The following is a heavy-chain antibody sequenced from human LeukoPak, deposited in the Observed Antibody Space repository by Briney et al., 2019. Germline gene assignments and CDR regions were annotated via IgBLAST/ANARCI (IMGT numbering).Heavy chain of an antibody. D-gene: IGHD6-19*01. CDR3: GGFEYEAGLGW. CDR2: IKPDGSET. J-gene: IGHJ4*02. Sequence: PGGSLRLSCAASGFMFNNYWMMWVRQAPGEGLEWVSTIKPDGSETYYMGSVRGRFTISRDNAKNSLYLQMNNLRGEDTAVYYCGGFEYEAGLGWWGQGTLVAVST. V-gene: IGHV3-7*01. CDR1: GFMFNNYW.